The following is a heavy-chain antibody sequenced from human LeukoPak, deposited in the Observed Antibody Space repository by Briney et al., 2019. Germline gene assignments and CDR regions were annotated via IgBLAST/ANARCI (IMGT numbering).Heavy chain of an antibody. CDR2: INHSGST. J-gene: IGHJ5*02. V-gene: IGHV4-34*01. Sequence: SETLSLTCAVYGESFSGYYWSWIRQPPGKGLEWIGEINHSGSTNYNPSLKSRVTISVDTSKNQFSLKLSSVTAADTAVYYCARGLMVRGVYNWFDPWGQGTLVTVSS. CDR1: GESFSGYY. CDR3: ARGLMVRGVYNWFDP. D-gene: IGHD3-10*01.